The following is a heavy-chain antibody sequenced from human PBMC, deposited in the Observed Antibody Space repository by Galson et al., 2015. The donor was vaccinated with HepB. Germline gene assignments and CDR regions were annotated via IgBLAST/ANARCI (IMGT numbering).Heavy chain of an antibody. D-gene: IGHD6-19*01. CDR1: GFTFDDYA. CDR3: AKGLGDSSGLWDAFDI. J-gene: IGHJ3*02. Sequence: SLRLSCAASGFTFDDYAMHWVRQAPGKGLEWVSGISWNSGSIGYADSVKGRFTISRDNAKNSLYLQMNSLRAEDTALYYCAKGLGDSSGLWDAFDIWGQGTMVTVSS. V-gene: IGHV3-9*01. CDR2: ISWNSGSI.